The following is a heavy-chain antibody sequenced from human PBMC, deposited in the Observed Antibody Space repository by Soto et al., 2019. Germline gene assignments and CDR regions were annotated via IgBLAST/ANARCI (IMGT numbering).Heavy chain of an antibody. Sequence: ASVKVSCKASGYTFTSYGISWVRQAPGQGLEWMGWISAYNGNTNYAQKLQGRVTMTTDTSTSTAYMELRSLRSDDTAVYYCARDLAYYDFWSGPRDWFDPRGQGTLVTVSS. CDR3: ARDLAYYDFWSGPRDWFDP. D-gene: IGHD3-3*01. CDR1: GYTFTSYG. J-gene: IGHJ5*02. V-gene: IGHV1-18*01. CDR2: ISAYNGNT.